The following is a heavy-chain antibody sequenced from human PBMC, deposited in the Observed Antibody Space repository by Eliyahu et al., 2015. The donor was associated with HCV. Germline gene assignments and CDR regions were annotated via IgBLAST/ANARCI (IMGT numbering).Heavy chain of an antibody. CDR3: AKRGGSGYLFDY. D-gene: IGHD3-22*01. J-gene: IGHJ4*02. Sequence: EVQLLESGGGLVQPGGSLXLSCAASGFPFSXYAMSWVRQAPGKGLEWVSAISGSGGSTYYADSVKGRFTISRDNSKNTLYLQMNSLRAEDTAVYYCAKRGGSGYLFDYWGQGTLVTVSS. CDR2: ISGSGGST. V-gene: IGHV3-23*01. CDR1: GFPFSXYA.